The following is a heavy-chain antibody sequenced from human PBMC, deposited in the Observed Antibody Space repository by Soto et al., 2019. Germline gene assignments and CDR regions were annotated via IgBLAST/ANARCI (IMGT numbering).Heavy chain of an antibody. V-gene: IGHV4-31*03. J-gene: IGHJ5*01. CDR2: SYYSGST. Sequence: PSETLSLTCTVSGGSISSGGYYGSWIRQHPGKGLEGIGYSYYSGSTYYNPSLKSRVTISVDTSKNQFSLKLSSVTAADTAVYYCARSIDSWGQGTLVTVAS. CDR1: GGSISSGGYY. CDR3: ARSIDS.